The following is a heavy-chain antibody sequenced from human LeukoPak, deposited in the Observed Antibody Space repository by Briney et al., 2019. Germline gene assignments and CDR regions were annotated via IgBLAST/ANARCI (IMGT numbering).Heavy chain of an antibody. CDR2: INAGNGNT. J-gene: IGHJ4*02. CDR3: AREAGYSGYDLVDY. CDR1: GYTFTSYA. V-gene: IGHV1-3*01. Sequence: ASVKVSCKASGYTFTSYAMHWVRQAPGQRLEWMGWINAGNGNTKYSQEFQGRVTITRDTSASTAYMELSSLRSEDTAVYYCAREAGYSGYDLVDYWGQGTLVTVSS. D-gene: IGHD5-12*01.